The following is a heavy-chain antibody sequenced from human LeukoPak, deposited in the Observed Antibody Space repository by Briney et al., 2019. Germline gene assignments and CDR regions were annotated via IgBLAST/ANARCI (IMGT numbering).Heavy chain of an antibody. CDR1: GFTFSSYG. D-gene: IGHD3-3*01. V-gene: IGHV3-33*06. J-gene: IGHJ4*02. CDR3: AKDSKRFLEWSPYYFDY. CDR2: IWYDGSNK. Sequence: GGSLRLSCAASGFTFSSYGMHWVRQAPGKGLEWVAVIWYDGSNKYYADSVKGRFTISRDNSKNTLYLQMNSLRAEDTAVYYCAKDSKRFLEWSPYYFDYWGLGTLVTVSS.